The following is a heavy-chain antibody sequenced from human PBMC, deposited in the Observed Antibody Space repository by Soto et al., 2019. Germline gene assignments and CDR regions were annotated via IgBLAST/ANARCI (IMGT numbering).Heavy chain of an antibody. D-gene: IGHD3-10*01. CDR1: GGSFSGYY. V-gene: IGHV4-34*01. CDR2: INHSGST. J-gene: IGHJ5*02. Sequence: SETLSLTCAVYGGSFSGYYWSWIRQPPGKGLEWIGEINHSGSTNYNPSLKSRVTISVDTSKNQFSLKLSSVTAADTAVYYCARGQFLPMIRGVIIPKYDPWGQGTLVTVSS. CDR3: ARGQFLPMIRGVIIPKYDP.